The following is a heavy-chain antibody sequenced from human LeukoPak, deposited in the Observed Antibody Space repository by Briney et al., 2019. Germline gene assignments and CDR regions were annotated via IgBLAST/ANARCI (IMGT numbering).Heavy chain of an antibody. CDR3: ARVGRRIVVVVAAIVFDY. CDR2: MNPNSGNT. J-gene: IGHJ4*02. D-gene: IGHD2-15*01. CDR1: GYTFTSYD. Sequence: GASVKVSCKASGYTFTSYDINWVRQATGQGLEWMGWMNPNSGNTGYAQKFQGRVTMTRNTSISTAYMELSSLRSEDTAVYYCARVGRRIVVVVAAIVFDYWGQGTLVTVSS. V-gene: IGHV1-8*01.